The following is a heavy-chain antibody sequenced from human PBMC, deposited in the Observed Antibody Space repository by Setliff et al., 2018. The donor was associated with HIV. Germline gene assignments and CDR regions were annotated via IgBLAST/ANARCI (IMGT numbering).Heavy chain of an antibody. Sequence: LRLSCAASGFTFSSYAMSWVRQAPGKGLEWVGFIRSKTYGGTTEYAASVKGRFTISRDDSKSIAYLQMNSLKTEDTAVYYCTSAFADYAYWYFDYWGQGTLVTVSS. CDR3: TSAFADYAYWYFDY. J-gene: IGHJ4*02. CDR2: IRSKTYGGTT. D-gene: IGHD2-8*02. CDR1: GFTFSSYA. V-gene: IGHV3-49*04.